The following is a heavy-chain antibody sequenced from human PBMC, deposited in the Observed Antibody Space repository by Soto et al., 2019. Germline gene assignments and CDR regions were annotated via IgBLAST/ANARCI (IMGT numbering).Heavy chain of an antibody. Sequence: EVQLVESGGGLVQPGRSLRLSCAASGFTFDDYAMHWVRQAPGKGLEWVSGISWNSGSIGYADSVKGRFTISRDNAKNSLYLQMHSLRAEDTALYSCAKKAAGYYGMDVWGQGTTVTVSS. CDR3: AKKAAGYYGMDV. CDR1: GFTFDDYA. V-gene: IGHV3-9*01. CDR2: ISWNSGSI. J-gene: IGHJ6*02. D-gene: IGHD6-13*01.